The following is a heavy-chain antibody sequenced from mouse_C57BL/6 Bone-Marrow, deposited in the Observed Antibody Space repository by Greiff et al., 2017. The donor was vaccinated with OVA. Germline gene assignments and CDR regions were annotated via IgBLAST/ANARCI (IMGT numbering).Heavy chain of an antibody. J-gene: IGHJ2*01. CDR1: GFSFNTYA. CDR2: IRSKSNNYAT. CDR3: VRQDYDYSFDY. Sequence: EVQLVESGGGLVQPKGSLKLSCAASGFSFNTYAMNWVRQAPGKGLEWVARIRSKSNNYATYYADSVKDRFTISRVDSESMLYLQMNNLKTEDTAMYYCVRQDYDYSFDYWGQGTTLTVSS. D-gene: IGHD2-4*01. V-gene: IGHV10-1*01.